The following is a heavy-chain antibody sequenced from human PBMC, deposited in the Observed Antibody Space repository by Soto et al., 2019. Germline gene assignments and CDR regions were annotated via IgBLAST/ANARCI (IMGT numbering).Heavy chain of an antibody. Sequence: QVQLVQSGAEVKKPGAPVKVSCKASGYTFTTFGISWVRQAPGQGLEWMGWISAYNGYTNYAQKLQGRVTMTTDTSTSTAYMELRSLRSDDTAVYYCARDPTIFGVVQNYGMDVWGQGTTVTVSS. CDR2: ISAYNGYT. J-gene: IGHJ6*02. CDR3: ARDPTIFGVVQNYGMDV. CDR1: GYTFTTFG. V-gene: IGHV1-18*01. D-gene: IGHD3-3*01.